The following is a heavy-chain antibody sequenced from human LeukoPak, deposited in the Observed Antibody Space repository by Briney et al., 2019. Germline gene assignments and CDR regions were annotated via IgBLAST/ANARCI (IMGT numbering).Heavy chain of an antibody. CDR3: ARDFDGSGSHGFHI. CDR1: GGSISSYY. V-gene: IGHV4-4*07. D-gene: IGHD3-10*01. CDR2: IYTSGSN. J-gene: IGHJ3*02. Sequence: SETLSLTCTVSGGSISSYYWSWIRQPAGKGLEWIGRIYTSGSNNYNPSLKSRVTMSADTSKNHFSLKLTSVTAADTAVYYCARDFDGSGSHGFHIWGQGTMVTLSS.